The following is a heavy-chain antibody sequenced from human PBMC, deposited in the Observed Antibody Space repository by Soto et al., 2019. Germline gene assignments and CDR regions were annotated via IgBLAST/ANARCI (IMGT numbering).Heavy chain of an antibody. Sequence: GWSLRLSCSSSSFTFSSYAMHLVRQSPGKGLEWVSVISHDGSNKNYADSVKGRFTISRDNSKNTLYLQMNSLRAEDTAVYYCLGGHSGSDYWGQGTLVTVSS. CDR3: LGGHSGSDY. J-gene: IGHJ4*02. D-gene: IGHD1-26*01. CDR2: ISHDGSNK. V-gene: IGHV3-30-3*01. CDR1: SFTFSSYA.